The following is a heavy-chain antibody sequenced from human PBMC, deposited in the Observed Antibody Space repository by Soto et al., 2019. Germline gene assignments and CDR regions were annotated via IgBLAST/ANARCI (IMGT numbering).Heavy chain of an antibody. CDR2: ISGSGGDT. Sequence: GGSLRLSCAASGFSFSSYAMGWVRQAPGKGLEWVSIISGSGGDTYDADSVKGRFTISRDNSKDTLYLQMNSLRAEDTAVYYCARVRYGDYVDYWGQGTLVTVSS. J-gene: IGHJ4*02. V-gene: IGHV3-23*01. CDR1: GFSFSSYA. CDR3: ARVRYGDYVDY. D-gene: IGHD4-17*01.